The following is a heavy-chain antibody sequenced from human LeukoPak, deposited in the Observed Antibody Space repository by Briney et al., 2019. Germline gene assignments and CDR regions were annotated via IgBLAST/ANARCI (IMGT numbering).Heavy chain of an antibody. Sequence: KPSETLSLTCAVYGRSFSGYYWSWIRQPPGKGLEWIGEINHSGSTNYNPSLKSRVTISVDTSKDQFSLKLSSVTAADTAVYYCAGSGDYFDYWGQGTLVTVSS. J-gene: IGHJ4*02. CDR2: INHSGST. CDR1: GRSFSGYY. V-gene: IGHV4-34*01. D-gene: IGHD4-17*01. CDR3: AGSGDYFDY.